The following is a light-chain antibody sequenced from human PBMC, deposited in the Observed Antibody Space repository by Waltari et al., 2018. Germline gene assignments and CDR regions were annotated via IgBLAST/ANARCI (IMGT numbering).Light chain of an antibody. J-gene: IGLJ3*02. CDR1: SSDIGAYNY. CDR3: TSYTSSNTWV. CDR2: DVT. V-gene: IGLV2-14*03. Sequence: QSALTQPASVSESPGPSITISCTGTSSDIGAYNYVFWYQQHPGKAPKLMISDVTNRPSGVSNRFSGSKSGNTASLTISGLQAEDEADYYCTSYTSSNTWVFGGGTKLTVL.